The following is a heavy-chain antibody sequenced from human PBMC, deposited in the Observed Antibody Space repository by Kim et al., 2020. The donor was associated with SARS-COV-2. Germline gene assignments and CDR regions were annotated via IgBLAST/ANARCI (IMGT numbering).Heavy chain of an antibody. D-gene: IGHD4-17*01. CDR3: ARQDPDYGDSTFDY. J-gene: IGHJ4*02. CDR2: VSYSGST. V-gene: IGHV4-59*08. Sequence: SETLSLTCSVSGDYITTSYWSWIRQPPGKGLEWIGFVSYSGSTAFNPSLESRVIISLDRSKSHFSLTLHSMTAADTAVYYCARQDPDYGDSTFDYWGQGILVTVSS. CDR1: GDYITTSY.